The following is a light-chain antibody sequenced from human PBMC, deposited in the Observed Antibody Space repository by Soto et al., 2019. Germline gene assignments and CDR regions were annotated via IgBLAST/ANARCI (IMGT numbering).Light chain of an antibody. Sequence: DIVMTQSPDSLAVSLGERATINCKSSQGVLHSSSNRFSIAWYQQKPGLPPQLLIYWASARDSGVPDRFSGSGSGTDFTLTISSLQAEDVAVYYCQQYFSTPTFGQGTKLEVK. J-gene: IGKJ2*01. CDR1: QGVLHSSSNRFS. CDR3: QQYFSTPT. V-gene: IGKV4-1*01. CDR2: WAS.